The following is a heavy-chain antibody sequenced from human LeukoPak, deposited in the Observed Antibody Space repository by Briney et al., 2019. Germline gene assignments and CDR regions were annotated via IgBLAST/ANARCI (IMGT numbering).Heavy chain of an antibody. J-gene: IGHJ4*02. CDR2: IYHSGST. CDR1: GGSISSGGYS. D-gene: IGHD2-2*01. CDR3: ARTVVVPAAMPYYFDY. Sequence: SQTLSLTCAVSGGSISSGGYSWSWIRQPPGKGLEWIGYIYHSGSTYYNPSLKSRVTISVDRSKNQFSLKLSSVTAADTAVYYCARTVVVPAAMPYYFDYWGQRTLVTVSS. V-gene: IGHV4-30-2*01.